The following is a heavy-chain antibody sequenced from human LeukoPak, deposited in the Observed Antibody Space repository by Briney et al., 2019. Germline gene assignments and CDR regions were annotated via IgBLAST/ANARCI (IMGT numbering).Heavy chain of an antibody. Sequence: GGSLRLSCAASGFTFSSYGMHWVRQAPGKGLEWVAVIWYDGSNKYYADSVKGRFTIPRDNSKNTLYLQMNSLRAEDTAVYYCARVMYYYDSSGAFDIWGQGTMVTVSS. J-gene: IGHJ3*02. CDR1: GFTFSSYG. D-gene: IGHD3-22*01. V-gene: IGHV3-33*01. CDR2: IWYDGSNK. CDR3: ARVMYYYDSSGAFDI.